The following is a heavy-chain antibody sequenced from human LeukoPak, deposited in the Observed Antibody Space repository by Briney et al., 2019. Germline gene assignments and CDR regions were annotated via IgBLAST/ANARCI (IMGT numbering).Heavy chain of an antibody. Sequence: SETLSLTCTVSGGSISSYSWSWIRQPPGKGLEWIGYIYYSGSTNYNPSLKSRVTISVDTSKNQFSLKLSSVTAADTAVYYCARGLYDSSGYSRFDPWGQGTLVTVSS. CDR2: IYYSGST. V-gene: IGHV4-59*01. J-gene: IGHJ5*02. CDR1: GGSISSYS. D-gene: IGHD3-22*01. CDR3: ARGLYDSSGYSRFDP.